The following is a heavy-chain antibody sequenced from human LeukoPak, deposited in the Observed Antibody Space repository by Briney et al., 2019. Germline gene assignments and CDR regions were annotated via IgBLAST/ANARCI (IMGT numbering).Heavy chain of an antibody. CDR2: INHSGST. J-gene: IGHJ4*02. Sequence: SETLSLTCAVYGGSFSGYYWSWIRQPPGKGLEWIGEINHSGSTNYNPSLKSRVTISVDTSKNQFSLKLRSVTAADTAVYYCARVIYLFWECDLGVTFDYWGQGTLVTVSS. CDR1: GGSFSGYY. V-gene: IGHV4-34*01. CDR3: ARVIYLFWECDLGVTFDY. D-gene: IGHD3-10*02.